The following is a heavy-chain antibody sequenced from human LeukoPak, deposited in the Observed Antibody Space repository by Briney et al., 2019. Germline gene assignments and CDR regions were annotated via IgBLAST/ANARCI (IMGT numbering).Heavy chain of an antibody. CDR3: AKARLKGYFDY. CDR2: IRYDGSNK. V-gene: IGHV3-30*02. Sequence: RGGSLRVSCATPGFTFSSYGMHWVRQAPGKGLEWVAFIRYDGSNKDYADSVKGRFTISRDNSKNTLYLQMNSLRAEDTAVYYCAKARLKGYFDYWGQGTLVTVPS. J-gene: IGHJ4*02. CDR1: GFTFSSYG. D-gene: IGHD5-12*01.